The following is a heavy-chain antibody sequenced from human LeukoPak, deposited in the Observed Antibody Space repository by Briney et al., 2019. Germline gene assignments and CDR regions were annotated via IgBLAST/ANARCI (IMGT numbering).Heavy chain of an antibody. V-gene: IGHV1-69*13. CDR2: IIPIFGTA. D-gene: IGHD3-10*01. J-gene: IGHJ4*02. CDR3: AREGHDGGSYFDY. Sequence: ASVKVSRKASGGTFSSYAISWVRQAPGQGLEWMGGIIPIFGTANYAQKFQGRVTITADESTSTAYMELSSLRSEDTAVYYCAREGHDGGSYFDYWGQGTLVTVSS. CDR1: GGTFSSYA.